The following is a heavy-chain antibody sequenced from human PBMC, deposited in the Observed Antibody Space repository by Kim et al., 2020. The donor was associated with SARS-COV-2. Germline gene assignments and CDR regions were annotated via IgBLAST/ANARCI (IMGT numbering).Heavy chain of an antibody. D-gene: IGHD6-19*01. J-gene: IGHJ5*02. Sequence: TKEYAASVKGRFTISRDYSKSIAYLQMNSLKTEDTAVYYCNIAVAGRGPWGQGTLVTVSS. V-gene: IGHV3-49*02. CDR3: NIAVAGRGP. CDR2: TK.